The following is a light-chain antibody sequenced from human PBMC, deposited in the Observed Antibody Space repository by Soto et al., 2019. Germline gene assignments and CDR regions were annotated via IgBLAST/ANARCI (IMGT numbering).Light chain of an antibody. CDR2: DAS. V-gene: IGKV1-5*02. Sequence: DIQMTQSPSTLSASVGDIVTIIFRASQSLNSLLALYQQKPGRAPKLLIYDASTLESGVPSRFSGSGSGTEFTLTISSLQTDDFATYYCQQYNSYSSWTFGQGTKVDI. J-gene: IGKJ1*01. CDR3: QQYNSYSSWT. CDR1: QSLNSL.